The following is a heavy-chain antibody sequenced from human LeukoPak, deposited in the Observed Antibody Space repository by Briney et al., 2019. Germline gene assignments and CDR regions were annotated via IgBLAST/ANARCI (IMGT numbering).Heavy chain of an antibody. Sequence: PSQTLSLTCTVSGGSISSGSYYWSWIRQPAGKGLEWIGRIYTSGSTNYNPSLKSRITISVDTSKNQFSLKLSSVTAADTAVYYCARDPLGISDAFDIWGQGTMVTVSS. CDR1: GGSISSGSYY. D-gene: IGHD7-27*01. V-gene: IGHV4-61*02. J-gene: IGHJ3*02. CDR3: ARDPLGISDAFDI. CDR2: IYTSGST.